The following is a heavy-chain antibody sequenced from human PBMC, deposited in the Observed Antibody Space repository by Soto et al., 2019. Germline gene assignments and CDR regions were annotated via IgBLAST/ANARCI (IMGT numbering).Heavy chain of an antibody. CDR2: IIPILGTA. D-gene: IGHD3-22*01. J-gene: IGHJ6*02. CDR3: ARVMIEEGMDV. Sequence: QVQLVQSGAEVKKPGSSVKVSCKASGGTFTNYAISWVRQAPGQGLEWLGGIIPILGTANYAQRFQGRVTITADESTSTAYMELSSLRSEDTALYYCARVMIEEGMDVWGQGTTVTVSS. V-gene: IGHV1-69*11. CDR1: GGTFTNYA.